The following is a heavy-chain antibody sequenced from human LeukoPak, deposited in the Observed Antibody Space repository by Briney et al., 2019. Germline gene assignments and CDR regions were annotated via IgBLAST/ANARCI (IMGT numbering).Heavy chain of an antibody. D-gene: IGHD1-26*01. J-gene: IGHJ5*02. CDR1: GYTFTSYA. V-gene: IGHV1-3*01. Sequence: ASVKVSCKASGYTFTSYAMHWVRQAPGQRLEWMGWINAGNGNTKYSQKFQGRVTITRDASASTAYMELSSLRSEDTAVYYCAREEWEPTGGWFDPWGQGTLVTVSS. CDR3: AREEWEPTGGWFDP. CDR2: INAGNGNT.